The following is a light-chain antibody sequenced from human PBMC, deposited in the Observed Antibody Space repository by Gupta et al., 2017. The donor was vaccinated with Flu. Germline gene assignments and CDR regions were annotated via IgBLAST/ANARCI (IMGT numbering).Light chain of an antibody. V-gene: IGKV3-20*01. CDR3: QQYGSSPPWT. CDR2: GAS. Sequence: EIVLTQSPGTLSLSPGERATLSCRASQSVSSSYVAWYQQTPGQAPRLLIYGASSRANGIPDRFSGSGSGTDFTLTISRREPEDFAVYYCQQYGSSPPWTFGQGTKVEIK. J-gene: IGKJ1*01. CDR1: QSVSSSY.